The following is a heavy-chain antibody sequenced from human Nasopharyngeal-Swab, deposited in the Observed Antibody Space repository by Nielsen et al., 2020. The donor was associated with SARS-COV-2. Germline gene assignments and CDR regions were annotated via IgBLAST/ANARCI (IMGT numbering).Heavy chain of an antibody. V-gene: IGHV3-15*01. CDR1: GFTFSNAW. Sequence: GESLKISCAASGFTFSNAWMSWVRQAPGKGLEWVGRIKSKTDGGTTDYAAPVKGRFTISRDDSKNTLYLHMNSLKTEDTAVYYCTTVYDYGDYYYYYYGMDVWGQGTTVTVSS. J-gene: IGHJ6*02. CDR2: IKSKTDGGTT. CDR3: TTVYDYGDYYYYYYGMDV. D-gene: IGHD4-17*01.